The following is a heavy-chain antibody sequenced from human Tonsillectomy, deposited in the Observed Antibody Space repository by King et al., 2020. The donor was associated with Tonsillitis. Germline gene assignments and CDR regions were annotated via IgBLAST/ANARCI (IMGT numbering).Heavy chain of an antibody. D-gene: IGHD2-21*01. CDR3: ARGLGWRYFYGVDV. CDR2: ISSYNGIT. Sequence: VQLVESGAEVKKPGASVQVSCKASGYTFTNCGITWVRQAPGQGLEWMGWISSYNGITDYAQKFQGRVTLTTDTSTTTAYMELRGLRSDDTAIYYCARGLGWRYFYGVDVWGQGTTVTVSS. J-gene: IGHJ6*02. V-gene: IGHV1-18*04. CDR1: GYTFTNCG.